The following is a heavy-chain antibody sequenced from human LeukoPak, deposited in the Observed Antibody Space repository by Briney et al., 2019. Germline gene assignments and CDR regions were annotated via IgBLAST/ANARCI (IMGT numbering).Heavy chain of an antibody. CDR3: ARGRGYSYGLID. CDR2: INHSGST. Sequence: SETLSLTCAVYGGSFSGYYWSWIPQPPGKGLEWIGEINHSGSTNYNPSLKSRVTISVDTSKNQFSLKLSSVTAADTAVYYCARGRGYSYGLIDWGQGTLVTVSS. V-gene: IGHV4-34*01. D-gene: IGHD5-18*01. J-gene: IGHJ4*02. CDR1: GGSFSGYY.